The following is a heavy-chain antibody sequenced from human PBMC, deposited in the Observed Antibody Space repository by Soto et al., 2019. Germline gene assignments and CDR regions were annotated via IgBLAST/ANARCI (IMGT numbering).Heavy chain of an antibody. CDR3: AREVGGAGGGGFDY. Sequence: QVQLVQSGAEVKKPGSSVKVSCKASGGTFSSYAISWVRQAPGQGLEWMGGIIPIFGTANYAHKFQGRVPNTGDESTSTGCMGLSSRRSEATAVYYCAREVGGAGGGGFDYWGQGTLVTVSS. V-gene: IGHV1-69*01. D-gene: IGHD3-16*01. J-gene: IGHJ4*02. CDR2: IIPIFGTA. CDR1: GGTFSSYA.